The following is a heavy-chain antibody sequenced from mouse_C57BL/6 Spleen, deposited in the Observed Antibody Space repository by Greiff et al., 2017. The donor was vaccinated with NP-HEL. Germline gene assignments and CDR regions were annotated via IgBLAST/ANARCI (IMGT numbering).Heavy chain of an antibody. CDR3: ARGYCSNPFAY. Sequence: QVQLQQSGAELARPGSSVKMSCKASGYTFTSYTMHWVKQRPGQGLEWIGYINPSSGYTKYNQKFKDKATLTADKSSSTAYMQLSSLTSEDSAVYYYARGYCSNPFAYWGQGTMVTVSA. CDR2: INPSSGYT. D-gene: IGHD2-5*01. CDR1: GYTFTSYT. J-gene: IGHJ3*01. V-gene: IGHV1-4*01.